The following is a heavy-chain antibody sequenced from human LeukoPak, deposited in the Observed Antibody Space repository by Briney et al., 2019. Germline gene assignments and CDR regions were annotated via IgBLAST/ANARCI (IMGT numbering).Heavy chain of an antibody. J-gene: IGHJ4*02. CDR1: GYTFTSYG. CDR3: ARDHESMTAVTPLDY. CDR2: ISAYNGNT. D-gene: IGHD4-17*01. V-gene: IGHV1-18*01. Sequence: GASVKVSCKASGYTFTSYGISWVRQAPGQGLEWMGWISAYNGNTNYAQKLQGRVTMTTDTSTSTAYMELRSLRSDDTAVYYCARDHESMTAVTPLDYWGQGTLVTVSS.